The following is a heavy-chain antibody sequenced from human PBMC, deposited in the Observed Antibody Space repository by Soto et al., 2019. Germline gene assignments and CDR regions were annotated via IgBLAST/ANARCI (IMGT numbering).Heavy chain of an antibody. Sequence: SETLSLTCTVSGGSISSGGYYWSWIRQHPGKGLKWIGYIYYSGSTYYNPSLNSRVIISVDTSKNQFSLKLSSVTAADTAVYYCAIAPIPEDIVVVVAAPPNDAFDIWGQGTMVTVSS. CDR3: AIAPIPEDIVVVVAAPPNDAFDI. D-gene: IGHD2-15*01. CDR2: IYYSGST. CDR1: GGSISSGGYY. V-gene: IGHV4-31*03. J-gene: IGHJ3*02.